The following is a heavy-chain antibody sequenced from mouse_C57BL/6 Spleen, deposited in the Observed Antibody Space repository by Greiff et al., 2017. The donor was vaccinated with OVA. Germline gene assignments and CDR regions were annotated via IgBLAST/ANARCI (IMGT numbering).Heavy chain of an antibody. J-gene: IGHJ4*01. D-gene: IGHD1-1*01. Sequence: VQLQQSGPELVKPGDSVKISCKASGYSFTGYFMNWVMQSHGKSLEWIGRINPYNGDTFYNQKFKGKATLTVDKSSSTAHMELRSLTSEDSAVYYCARSFYYYGSSYDYAMDYWGQGTSVTVSS. CDR3: ARSFYYYGSSYDYAMDY. CDR2: INPYNGDT. V-gene: IGHV1-20*01. CDR1: GYSFTGYF.